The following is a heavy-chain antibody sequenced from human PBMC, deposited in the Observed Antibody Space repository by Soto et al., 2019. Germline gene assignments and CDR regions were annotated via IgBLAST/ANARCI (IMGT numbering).Heavy chain of an antibody. V-gene: IGHV2-5*02. J-gene: IGHJ6*02. CDR3: AHKGARGAGMDV. Sequence: QITLKESGPTLVKPTQTLTLTCTFSGFSVSTSGVGVAWIRQPPGKALEWLALIYWDDDKRYSPFLQSRVTITTDTPKNQVVRTTTNIDPVDTATYYCAHKGARGAGMDVWGQGTTVTVSS. CDR1: GFSVSTSGVG. D-gene: IGHD2-15*01. CDR2: IYWDDDK.